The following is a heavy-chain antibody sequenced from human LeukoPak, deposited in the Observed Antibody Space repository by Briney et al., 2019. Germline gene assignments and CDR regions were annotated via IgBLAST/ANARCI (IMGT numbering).Heavy chain of an antibody. D-gene: IGHD4-17*01. V-gene: IGHV3-21*01. Sequence: GGSLRLSCTASGFTFSSYSMNWVRQAPGKGLEWVSSISSSSSYIYYADSVKGRFTISRDNAKNSLYLQMNSLRAEDTAVYYCATGANGEPLDYWGQGTLVTVSS. J-gene: IGHJ4*02. CDR3: ATGANGEPLDY. CDR2: ISSSSSYI. CDR1: GFTFSSYS.